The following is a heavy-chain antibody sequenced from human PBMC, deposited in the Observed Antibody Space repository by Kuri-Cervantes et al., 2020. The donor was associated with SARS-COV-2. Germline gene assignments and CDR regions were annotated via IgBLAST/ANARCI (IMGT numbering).Heavy chain of an antibody. Sequence: GSLRLSCAVSGGSISSSNWWSWVRQPPGKGLEWIGEIYHSGSTNYNPSLKSRVTISVDTSKNQFSLKLSSVTAADTAVYYCAREDSSGYYFDYWGQGTLVTVSS. D-gene: IGHD3-22*01. CDR3: AREDSSGYYFDY. J-gene: IGHJ4*02. CDR2: IYHSGST. V-gene: IGHV4-4*02. CDR1: GGSISSSNW.